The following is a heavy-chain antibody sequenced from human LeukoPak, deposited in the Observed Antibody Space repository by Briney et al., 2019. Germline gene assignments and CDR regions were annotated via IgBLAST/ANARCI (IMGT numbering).Heavy chain of an antibody. Sequence: SETLSLTCAVYGGSFSGYYWSWIRQPPGKGLEWIGEINHSGSTSYNPSLKSRVTISVDTSKNQFSLKLSSVTAADTAVYYCARRPTKYSSSWYGPSFPIAGASDIWGQGTMVTVSS. V-gene: IGHV4-34*01. J-gene: IGHJ3*02. CDR3: ARRPTKYSSSWYGPSFPIAGASDI. CDR1: GGSFSGYY. CDR2: INHSGST. D-gene: IGHD6-13*01.